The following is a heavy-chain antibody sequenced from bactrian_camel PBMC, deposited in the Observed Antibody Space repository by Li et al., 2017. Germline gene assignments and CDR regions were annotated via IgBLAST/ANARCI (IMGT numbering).Heavy chain of an antibody. CDR2: IYWGGLSP. J-gene: IGHJ4*01. Sequence: VQLVESGGGLVQPGGSLRLSCAASGFTFSTYAMSWVRQAPGKEREAVATIYWGGLSPYYADSVQGRFTISRDNAKNTLYLQLNSLKTEDTAMYYCAKDSPRGQWTLIATILDEYSYWGQGTQV. CDR1: GFTFSTYA. D-gene: IGHD4*01. CDR3: AKDSPRGQWTLIATILDEYSY. V-gene: IGHV3S31*01.